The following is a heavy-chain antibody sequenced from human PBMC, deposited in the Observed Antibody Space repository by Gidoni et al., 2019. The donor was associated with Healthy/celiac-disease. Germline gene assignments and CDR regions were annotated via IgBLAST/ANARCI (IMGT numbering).Heavy chain of an antibody. V-gene: IGHV3-21*01. D-gene: IGHD5-18*01. J-gene: IGHJ4*02. CDR3: AREGYSYGYGVDY. CDR2: NSSSSSYI. Sequence: EVQLVESGGGLVKLGGSLRLSCAASGFPFSSYSMNWVRQAPGKGLEWVSSNSSSSSYIYYADSVKGRFTISRDNAKNSLYLQMNSLRAEDTAVYYCAREGYSYGYGVDYWGQGTLVTVSS. CDR1: GFPFSSYS.